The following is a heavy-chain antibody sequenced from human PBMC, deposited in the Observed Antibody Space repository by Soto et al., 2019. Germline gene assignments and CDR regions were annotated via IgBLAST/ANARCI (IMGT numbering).Heavy chain of an antibody. V-gene: IGHV4-34*01. CDR3: ARLGIAARLYYFDY. CDR2: INHSGST. J-gene: IGHJ4*02. Sequence: SETLSLTCAVYGGSFSGYYWSWIRQPPGKGLEWIGEINHSGSTNYNPSLKSRVTISVDTSKNQFSLKLSSVTAADTAVYYCARLGIAARLYYFDYWGQGTLVTVSS. CDR1: GGSFSGYY. D-gene: IGHD6-6*01.